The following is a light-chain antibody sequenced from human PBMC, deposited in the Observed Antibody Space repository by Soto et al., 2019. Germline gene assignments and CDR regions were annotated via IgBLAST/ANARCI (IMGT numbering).Light chain of an antibody. CDR2: DVS. CDR3: SSYTTSNTRQIV. CDR1: SSDVGGYNY. J-gene: IGLJ1*01. V-gene: IGLV2-14*03. Sequence: QSVLTQPASVSGSPGQSITISCTGTSSDVGGYNYVSWYQHRPGEAPKLMIYDVSNRSSGVSNRFSGSKSGNTASLTISGLQPEDEADYYCSSYTTSNTRQIVFGTGTKVTVL.